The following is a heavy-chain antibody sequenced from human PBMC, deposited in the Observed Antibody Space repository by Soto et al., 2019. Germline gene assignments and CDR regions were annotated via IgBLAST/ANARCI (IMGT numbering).Heavy chain of an antibody. CDR1: GYSFTSYW. Sequence: LKISCKGSGYSFTSYWIGWVRQMPGKGLEWMGIIYPGDSDTRYSPSFQGQVTISADKSISTAYLQWSSLKASDTAMYYCARHDKLDGGYFRNYYYYYMDVWGKGNTVTVSS. V-gene: IGHV5-51*01. J-gene: IGHJ6*03. CDR3: ARHDKLDGGYFRNYYYYYMDV. D-gene: IGHD5-12*01. CDR2: IYPGDSDT.